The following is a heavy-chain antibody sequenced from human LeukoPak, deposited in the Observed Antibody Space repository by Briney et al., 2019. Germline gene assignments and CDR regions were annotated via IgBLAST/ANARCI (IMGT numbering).Heavy chain of an antibody. Sequence: ASVKVSCKASGYTFTSYGISWVRQAPGQGLEWMGGIIPIFGTANYAQKFQGRVTITTDESTSTAYMELSSLRSEDTAVYYCARDSKNSSSWYHFQHWGQGTLVTVSS. CDR3: ARDSKNSSSWYHFQH. CDR1: GYTFTSYG. V-gene: IGHV1-69*05. D-gene: IGHD6-13*01. J-gene: IGHJ1*01. CDR2: IIPIFGTA.